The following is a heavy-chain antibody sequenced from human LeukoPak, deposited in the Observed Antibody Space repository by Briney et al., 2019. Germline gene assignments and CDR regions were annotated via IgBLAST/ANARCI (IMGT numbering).Heavy chain of an antibody. CDR3: ARALLFYNGYAYYYFDY. Sequence: PSETLSLTCTVSGDSISSGGYYWSWIRQRPGKGLEWIGNIFYSGSTYYNPSLKSRVTISVDTSKNQFSLKLSSVTAADTAVYYCARALLFYNGYAYYYFDYWGQGTLVTVSS. D-gene: IGHD5-12*01. CDR2: IFYSGST. CDR1: GDSISSGGYY. J-gene: IGHJ4*02. V-gene: IGHV4-31*03.